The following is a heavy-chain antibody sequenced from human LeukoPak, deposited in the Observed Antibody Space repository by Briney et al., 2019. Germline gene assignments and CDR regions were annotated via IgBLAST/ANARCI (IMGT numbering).Heavy chain of an antibody. CDR1: GFRFTNYW. V-gene: IGHV5-51*01. CDR3: ARGSIGLTRKLDL. CDR2: IFLDDSDI. D-gene: IGHD3/OR15-3a*01. J-gene: IGHJ5*02. Sequence: GESLKISCKGSGFRFTNYWIAWVRQMPGKGLEWLGSIFLDDSDIRYSPPFQGQVTISGDKSFITTAYLQWNSLKDSDTAVYYCARGSIGLTRKLDLWGQGTLVTVSS.